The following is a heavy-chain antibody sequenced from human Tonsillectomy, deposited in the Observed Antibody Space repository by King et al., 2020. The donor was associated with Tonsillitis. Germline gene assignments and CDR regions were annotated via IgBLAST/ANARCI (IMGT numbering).Heavy chain of an antibody. CDR1: GFTFSSYA. J-gene: IGHJ4*02. V-gene: IGHV3-23*04. Sequence: VQLVESGGGLVQPGGSLRLSCAASGFTFSSYAMSWVRQAPGKGLEWVSAISGSGSSTYYTDSVKGRFTIPRDNPKNTLDLQMNSLRAEDTAIYYCAKDTTRTRIAAATDHWGQGTLVTVSS. D-gene: IGHD6-13*01. CDR2: ISGSGSST. CDR3: AKDTTRTRIAAATDH.